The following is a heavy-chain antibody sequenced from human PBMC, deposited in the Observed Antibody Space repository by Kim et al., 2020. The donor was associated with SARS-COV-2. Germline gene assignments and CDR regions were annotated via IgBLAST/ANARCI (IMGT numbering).Heavy chain of an antibody. V-gene: IGHV3-23*01. J-gene: IGHJ6*02. CDR2: ISGSGGST. CDR1: GFTFSSYA. Sequence: GGSLRLSCAASGFTFSSYAMSWVRQAPGKGLEWVSAISGSGGSTYYADSVKGRFTISRDNSKNTLYLQMNSLRAEDTAVYYCAKDLSPFDYYYGMDVWGQGTTVTVSS. CDR3: AKDLSPFDYYYGMDV. D-gene: IGHD3-9*01.